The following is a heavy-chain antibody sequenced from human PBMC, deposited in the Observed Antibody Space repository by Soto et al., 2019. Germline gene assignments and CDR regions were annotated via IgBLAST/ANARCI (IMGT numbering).Heavy chain of an antibody. Sequence: EASLKGSSKASGYPYTSYAIHCVRQAPGQRLEWMGWINAGNGNIKYSQKFQGRITITRDTSASTAYMELSSLRSEDTAVYYCARDSGSPWGPGTLVTVSS. D-gene: IGHD3-10*01. J-gene: IGHJ5*02. CDR2: INAGNGNI. CDR1: GYPYTSYA. V-gene: IGHV1-3*01. CDR3: ARDSGSP.